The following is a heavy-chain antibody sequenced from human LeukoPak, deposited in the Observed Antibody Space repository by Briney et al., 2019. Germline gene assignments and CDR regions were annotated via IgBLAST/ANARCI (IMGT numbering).Heavy chain of an antibody. CDR1: GFTFSSYA. Sequence: PGGSLRLSCAASGFTFSSYAMNWVRQAPGKGLEWVSGISGSGGSTEYADSVKGRFTISRDNSKNTLFLQMNSLRAEDTALYYCAKGSYYDSSGSFYFDYWGQGTLVTVSS. CDR2: ISGSGGST. V-gene: IGHV3-23*01. J-gene: IGHJ4*02. D-gene: IGHD3-22*01. CDR3: AKGSYYDSSGSFYFDY.